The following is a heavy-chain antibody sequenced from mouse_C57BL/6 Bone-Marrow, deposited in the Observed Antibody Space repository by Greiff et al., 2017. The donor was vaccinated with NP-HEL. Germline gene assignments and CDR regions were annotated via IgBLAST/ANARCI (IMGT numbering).Heavy chain of an antibody. CDR1: GYSITSGYY. CDR2: ISYDGSN. V-gene: IGHV3-6*01. J-gene: IGHJ2*01. CDR3: ARITTVGFDY. D-gene: IGHD1-1*01. Sequence: VQLQQSGPGLVKPSQSLSLTCSVTGYSITSGYYWNWIRQFPGNKLEWMGYISYDGSNNYNPSLKNRISITRDTSKNQFFLKLNSVTTEDTATYYCARITTVGFDYWGQGTTLTVSS.